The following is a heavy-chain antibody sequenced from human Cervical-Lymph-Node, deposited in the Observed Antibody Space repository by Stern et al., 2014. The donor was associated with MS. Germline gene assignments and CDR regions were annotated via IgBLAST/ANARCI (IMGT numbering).Heavy chain of an antibody. CDR2: ISSDGST. J-gene: IGHJ4*02. Sequence: EVQLVESGGGLIQPGGSLRLSCAASGLSVSSTYMSWVRQAAGKGLEWVSLISSDGSTYYAESVKGRFTISSDTSKNTMWLQMHSLRVEDTAVYYCARGVLRGYHWENSWGQGTLVTVSS. CDR3: ARGVLRGYHWENS. D-gene: IGHD3-22*01. V-gene: IGHV3-53*01. CDR1: GLSVSSTY.